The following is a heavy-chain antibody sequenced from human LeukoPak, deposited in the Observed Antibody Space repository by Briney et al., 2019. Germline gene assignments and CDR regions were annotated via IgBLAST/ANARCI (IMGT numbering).Heavy chain of an antibody. CDR2: IYPGDSDT. CDR3: ARRGYYYYMDV. J-gene: IGHJ6*03. CDR1: GYIFTSYW. V-gene: IGHV5-51*01. Sequence: GESLQISCKCSGYIFTSYWIGWVRQLPGKGLEWMGIIYPGDSDTRYSPSFQGQVTISADKSISTAYLQWSSLKASDTAMYYCARRGYYYYMDVWGKGTTVTVSS.